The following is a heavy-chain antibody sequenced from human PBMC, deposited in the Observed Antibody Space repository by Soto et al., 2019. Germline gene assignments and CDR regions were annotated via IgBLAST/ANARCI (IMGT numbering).Heavy chain of an antibody. J-gene: IGHJ4*02. CDR3: ALRSMAVVPEY. Sequence: QVQLQESGPGLVKPSETLSLTCAVSGDSISSYYCMWIRQPPGKGLESIGYLYYGRSANYNPSLERRGTLSVDTSTNQCSLTLSSMTAADTAVYYCALRSMAVVPEYWGQGTLVTVSS. V-gene: IGHV4-59*01. CDR2: LYYGRSA. D-gene: IGHD3-22*01. CDR1: GDSISSYY.